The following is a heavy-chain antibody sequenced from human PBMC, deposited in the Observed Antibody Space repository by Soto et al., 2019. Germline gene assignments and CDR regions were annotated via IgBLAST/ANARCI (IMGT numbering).Heavy chain of an antibody. CDR2: INPSGGST. D-gene: IGHD3-22*01. J-gene: IGHJ3*02. CDR3: ARGGGSSGYYVSAFDI. CDR1: GYTFTSYY. Sequence: GASVKVSCKASGYTFTSYYMHWVRQAPGQGLEWMGIINPSGGSTSYAQKFQGRVTMTRDTSTSTVYMELSSLRSEDTAVYYCARGGGSSGYYVSAFDIWGQGTMVTVSS. V-gene: IGHV1-46*01.